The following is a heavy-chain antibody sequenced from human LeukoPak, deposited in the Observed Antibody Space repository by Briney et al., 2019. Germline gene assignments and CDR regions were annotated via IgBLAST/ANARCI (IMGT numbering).Heavy chain of an antibody. CDR2: IGTAGDT. Sequence: GGSLTLSCAAAGFTFTSYDMHWVRQATGKGLEWVSGIGTAGDTYYPGSVKGRFTISRENAKSSLYLQMNSLRAGDTAVYYCARASEGYFDLWGRGTLVTVSS. J-gene: IGHJ2*01. V-gene: IGHV3-13*01. CDR3: ARASEGYFDL. CDR1: GFTFTSYD.